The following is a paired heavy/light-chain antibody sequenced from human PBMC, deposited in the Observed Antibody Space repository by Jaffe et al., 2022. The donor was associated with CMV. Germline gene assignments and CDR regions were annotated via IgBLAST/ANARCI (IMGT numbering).Heavy chain of an antibody. J-gene: IGHJ6*02. Sequence: QVQLQQWGAGLLKPSETLSLTCAVYGGSFSGYYWSWIRQPPGKGLEWIGEINHSGSTNYNPSLKSRVTISVDTSKNQFSLKLSSVTAADTAVYYCARTRPVRGYSGYDSGYYGMDVWGQGTTVTVSS. CDR2: INHSGST. CDR1: GGSFSGYY. V-gene: IGHV4-34*01. CDR3: ARTRPVRGYSGYDSGYYGMDV. D-gene: IGHD5-12*01.
Light chain of an antibody. J-gene: IGLJ3*02. CDR1: SLRSYY. V-gene: IGLV3-19*01. CDR2: GKN. CDR3: NSRDSSGNHRRWV. Sequence: SSELTQDPAVSVALGQTVRITCQGDSLRSYYASWYQQKPGQAPVLVIYGKNNRPSGIPDRFSGSSSGNTASLTITGAQAEDEADYYCNSRDSSGNHRRWVFGGGTKLTVL.